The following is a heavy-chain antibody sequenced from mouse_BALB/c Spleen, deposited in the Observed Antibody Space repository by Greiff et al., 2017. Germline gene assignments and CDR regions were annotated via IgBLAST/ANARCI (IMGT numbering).Heavy chain of an antibody. V-gene: IGHV1S22*01. J-gene: IGHJ3*01. CDR3: TRGRGFAY. CDR2: IYPGSGST. Sequence: LQQPGSELVRPGASVKLSCKASGYTFTSYWMHWVKQRHGQGLEWIRNIYPGSGSTNYDEKFKSKGTLTVDTSSSTAYMHLSSLTSEDSAVYYCTRGRGFAYWGQGTLVTVSA. CDR1: GYTFTSYW.